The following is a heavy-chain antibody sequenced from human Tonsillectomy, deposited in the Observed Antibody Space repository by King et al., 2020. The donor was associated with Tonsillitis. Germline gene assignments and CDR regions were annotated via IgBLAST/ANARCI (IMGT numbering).Heavy chain of an antibody. Sequence: DVQLVESGGGVVRPGGSLRLSCAASGFTFDDYGMSWVRQPPGKGLEWVSGINWNGGSTGYTDSVKGRFTISRDNAKNSLYLQMNSLRAEDTTLYYCARDKSNGNYRKFDYWGQGTLVTVSS. V-gene: IGHV3-20*04. CDR2: INWNGGST. CDR1: GFTFDDYG. D-gene: IGHD1-7*01. CDR3: ARDKSNGNYRKFDY. J-gene: IGHJ4*02.